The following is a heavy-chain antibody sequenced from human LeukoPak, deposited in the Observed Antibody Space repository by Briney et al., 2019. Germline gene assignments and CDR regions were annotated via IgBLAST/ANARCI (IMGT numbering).Heavy chain of an antibody. V-gene: IGHV4-61*02. J-gene: IGHJ4*02. D-gene: IGHD3-22*01. CDR3: ARGYYDSSGHFDY. CDR1: GGSISSGSYY. Sequence: SETLSLTCAVSGGSISSGSYYWSWIRQPAGKGLEWIGRIYTSGSTNYNPSLKSRVTISVDTSKNQFSLKLSSVTAADTAVYYCARGYYDSSGHFDYWGQGTLVTVSS. CDR2: IYTSGST.